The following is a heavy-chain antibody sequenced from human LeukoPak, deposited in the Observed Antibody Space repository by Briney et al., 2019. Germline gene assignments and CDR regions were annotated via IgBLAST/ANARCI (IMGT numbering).Heavy chain of an antibody. CDR2: ISGSGGST. Sequence: PGGSLRLSCAASGFTFSSYAMSWVRQAPGKGLEWVSAISGSGGSTYYADSEKGRFTISRDNSKNTLYLQMNSLRAEDTAVYYCAKDLWYGDYAVAFDYWGQGTLVTVSS. D-gene: IGHD4-17*01. CDR1: GFTFSSYA. CDR3: AKDLWYGDYAVAFDY. J-gene: IGHJ4*02. V-gene: IGHV3-23*01.